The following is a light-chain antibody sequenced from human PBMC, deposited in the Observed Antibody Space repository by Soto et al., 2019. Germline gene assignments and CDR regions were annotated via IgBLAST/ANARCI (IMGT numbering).Light chain of an antibody. CDR2: GAS. J-gene: IGKJ1*01. Sequence: EVVMTQSPATVSVSPGEGVTLSCRASQTISNDLAWYQQKPGQAPRLLIYGASTRATGIPARFSGSGSGTEFTLTISSLQSEDFAVYYCQQYNNWPPTWTFGQGTKVEIK. V-gene: IGKV3-15*01. CDR3: QQYNNWPPTWT. CDR1: QTISND.